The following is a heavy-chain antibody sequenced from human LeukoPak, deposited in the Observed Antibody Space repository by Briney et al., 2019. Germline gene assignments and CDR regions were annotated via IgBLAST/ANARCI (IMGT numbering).Heavy chain of an antibody. CDR3: ARDRDSSSWYFVGYFDL. D-gene: IGHD6-13*01. CDR2: IYYSGST. Sequence: SETLSLTCTVSGGSISNHYWSWIRQPPGKGLEWIGYIYYSGSTKYNPSLKSRVTISVDTSKNQFSLKLSSVTAADTAVYYCARDRDSSSWYFVGYFDLWGRGTLVTVSP. CDR1: GGSISNHY. J-gene: IGHJ2*01. V-gene: IGHV4-59*11.